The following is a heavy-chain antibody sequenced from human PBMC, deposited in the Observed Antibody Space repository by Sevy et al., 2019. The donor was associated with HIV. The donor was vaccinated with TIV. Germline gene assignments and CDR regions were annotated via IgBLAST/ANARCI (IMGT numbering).Heavy chain of an antibody. V-gene: IGHV3-53*01. CDR3: AREVMPPKYAFDI. CDR1: GLTVSNNY. J-gene: IGHJ3*02. D-gene: IGHD2-2*01. CDR2: FYSGGNT. Sequence: GGSLRLSCAASGLTVSNNYMAWVRQAPGKGLEWVSVFYSGGNTYYADSVKGGFTVSRDDSKNTVYLQMNSLRVEDTALYYCAREVMPPKYAFDIWGQGTMVTVSS.